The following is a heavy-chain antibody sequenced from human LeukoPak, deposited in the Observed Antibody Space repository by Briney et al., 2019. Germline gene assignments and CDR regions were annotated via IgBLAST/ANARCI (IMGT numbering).Heavy chain of an antibody. CDR3: AGIAASVSTGFDP. V-gene: IGHV3-48*03. CDR2: ISSSGITI. Sequence: PGGSLRLSCAASGFIFSSYEMNWVRQAPGKGLEWVSHISSSGITISYADSVKGRFTISRDNAKNSPFLQMNSLRAEDTALYYCAGIAASVSTGFDPWGRGTLVTVSS. J-gene: IGHJ5*02. D-gene: IGHD6-13*01. CDR1: GFIFSSYE.